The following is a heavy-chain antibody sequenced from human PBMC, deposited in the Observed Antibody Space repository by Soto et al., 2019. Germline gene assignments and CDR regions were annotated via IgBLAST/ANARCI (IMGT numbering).Heavy chain of an antibody. Sequence: QVQLVQSGAEMKKPGSSVTVSCKASGGTFSSFSINLVRQAPGQGLEWMGGIIPILTTADYAQKFQDRVTITADVPTTTVYMTLRSLRSDDTAIYYCANYQMLSGMQVWGQGTTVTVSS. D-gene: IGHD3-16*02. V-gene: IGHV1-69*12. J-gene: IGHJ6*02. CDR1: GGTFSSFS. CDR3: ANYQMLSGMQV. CDR2: IIPILTTA.